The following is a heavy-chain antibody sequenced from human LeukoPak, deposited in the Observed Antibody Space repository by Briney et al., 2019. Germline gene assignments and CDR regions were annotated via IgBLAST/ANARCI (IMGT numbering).Heavy chain of an antibody. Sequence: RASVKVSCKASGYTFTSYGISWVRQAPGQGLEWMGWISAYNGNTNYAQKLQGRVTMTTDTSTSTAYMELRSLGSDDTAVYYCAREDFAYGSGSYHNVFLFDYWGQGTLVTVSS. J-gene: IGHJ4*02. D-gene: IGHD3-10*01. CDR3: AREDFAYGSGSYHNVFLFDY. CDR2: ISAYNGNT. V-gene: IGHV1-18*01. CDR1: GYTFTSYG.